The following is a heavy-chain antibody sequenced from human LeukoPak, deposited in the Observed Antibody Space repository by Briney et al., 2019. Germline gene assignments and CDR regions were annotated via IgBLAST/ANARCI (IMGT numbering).Heavy chain of an antibody. V-gene: IGHV3-23*01. Sequence: PGGSLRLSCAGSGFTFSSYAMSWVRPAPGQGLEWVSVISDSGDYTSYADSVRGRFTISRDNSRNTLYLQMISLRPEDTAVYYCAKDTSIGKYCTNGVCSPFDYWGQGTLVTVSS. D-gene: IGHD2-8*01. CDR1: GFTFSSYA. CDR2: ISDSGDYT. CDR3: AKDTSIGKYCTNGVCSPFDY. J-gene: IGHJ4*02.